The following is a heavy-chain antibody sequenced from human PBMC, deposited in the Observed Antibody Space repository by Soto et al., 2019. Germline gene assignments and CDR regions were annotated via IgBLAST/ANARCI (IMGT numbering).Heavy chain of an antibody. CDR1: GGSISSGDYY. Sequence: SETRSLTCTVSGGSISSGDYYWSWIRQPPGKGLEWIGYIYYSGSTYYNPSLKSRVTISVDTSKNQFSLKLSSVTAADTAVYYCASEGTYDSSGYVVDYWRQGTLVTVSS. CDR3: ASEGTYDSSGYVVDY. V-gene: IGHV4-30-4*01. J-gene: IGHJ4*02. CDR2: IYYSGST. D-gene: IGHD3-22*01.